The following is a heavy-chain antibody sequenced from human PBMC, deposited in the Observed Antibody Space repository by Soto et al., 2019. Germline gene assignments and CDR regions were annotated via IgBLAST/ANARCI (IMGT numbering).Heavy chain of an antibody. CDR2: ISYTGST. V-gene: IGHV4-59*01. CDR1: GGSISDYH. J-gene: IGHJ6*02. Sequence: QVQLQESGPGLVKPSETLSLTCTVSGGSISDYHWTWIRQPPGKGLEWVGSISYTGSTNLSPSLESRVTISLDTSKKPFSLRMRSVTAADTAVYYCANAAISVAGSHYYYGLDVWGPGTTVIVSS. CDR3: ANAAISVAGSHYYYGLDV. D-gene: IGHD6-19*01.